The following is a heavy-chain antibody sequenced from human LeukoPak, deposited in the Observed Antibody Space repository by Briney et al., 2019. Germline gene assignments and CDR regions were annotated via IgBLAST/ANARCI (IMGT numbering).Heavy chain of an antibody. CDR3: ARVYGDYSPSDYYYYYGMDV. V-gene: IGHV4-4*02. CDR2: IYHSGST. J-gene: IGHJ6*02. Sequence: SETLSLTCAVSGGSISSSNWWSWVRQPPGKGLEWIGEIYHSGSTNYNPSLKSRVTISVDKSKNQFSLKLSSVTAADTAVYYCARVYGDYSPSDYYYYYGMDVWGQGTTVTVSS. D-gene: IGHD4-17*01. CDR1: GGSISSSNW.